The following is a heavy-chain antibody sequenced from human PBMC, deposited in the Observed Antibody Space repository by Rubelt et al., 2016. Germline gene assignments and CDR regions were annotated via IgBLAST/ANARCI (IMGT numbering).Heavy chain of an antibody. V-gene: IGHV3-33*01. CDR3: ARDEYYYDSSGDPPDY. Sequence: QVQLVESGGGVVQPGRSLRLSCAASGFTFSSYGMHWVRQAPGKGLEWVAVIRYDGSNKYYADPVEGRLTNSRDKSKNTLYLQMNSLRAEDTAVYYCARDEYYYDSSGDPPDYWGQGTLVTVSS. CDR2: IRYDGSNK. D-gene: IGHD3-22*01. J-gene: IGHJ4*02. CDR1: GFTFSSYG.